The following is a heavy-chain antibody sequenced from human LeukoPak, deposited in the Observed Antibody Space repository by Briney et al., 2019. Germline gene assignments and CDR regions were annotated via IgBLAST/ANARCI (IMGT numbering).Heavy chain of an antibody. D-gene: IGHD6-19*01. J-gene: IGHJ3*02. CDR1: GFTFSSYS. Sequence: GGSLRLSCAASGFTFSSYSMTWVRQAPGKGLEWVSSFSSSSSYIYYADSVKGRFTISRDNAKNSLYLQMNSLRAEDTAVYYCARLEEQWLTNDAFDIWGQGTMVTVSS. CDR2: FSSSSSYI. V-gene: IGHV3-21*01. CDR3: ARLEEQWLTNDAFDI.